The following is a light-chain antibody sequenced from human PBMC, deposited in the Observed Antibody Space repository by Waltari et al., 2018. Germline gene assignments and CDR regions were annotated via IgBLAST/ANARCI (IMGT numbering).Light chain of an antibody. J-gene: IGLJ3*02. Sequence: QSALTQPRPVSGSPGQSATISCTGTSSDGGGYNYFSWYQQHPGNAPKLMIYDVSKRPSGVPDRFSGSKSGNTASLTISGLQAEDEADYYCCSYAGSYTWVFGGGTKLTVL. V-gene: IGLV2-11*01. CDR3: CSYAGSYTWV. CDR2: DVS. CDR1: SSDGGGYNY.